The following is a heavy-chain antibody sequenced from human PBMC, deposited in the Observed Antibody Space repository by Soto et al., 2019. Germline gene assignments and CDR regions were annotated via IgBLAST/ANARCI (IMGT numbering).Heavy chain of an antibody. V-gene: IGHV4-30-4*01. J-gene: IGHJ5*01. CDR2: IYKSTTT. D-gene: IGHD2-15*01. CDR3: ARGRYCLTGRCFPNWFDS. CDR1: GESISTVDYF. Sequence: SETLSLTCSVSGESISTVDYFGAWIRKPPGQALEYIGYIYKSTTTYYNPSFESRVAISLDTSKSQFSLNVTSVTAADTAVYFCARGRYCLTGRCFPNWFDSWGQGTLVTVSS.